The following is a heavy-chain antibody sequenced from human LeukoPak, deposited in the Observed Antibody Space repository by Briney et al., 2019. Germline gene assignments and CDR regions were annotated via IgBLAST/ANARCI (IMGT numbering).Heavy chain of an antibody. J-gene: IGHJ4*02. CDR1: GFTFSSYG. Sequence: GGSLRLSCAASGFTFSSYGMHWVRQAPGKGLEWVAVIWYDGGNKYYADSVKGRFTISRDNSKNTLYLQMNSLRAEDTAVYYCARGPDSSGRYFDYWGQGTLVTVSS. CDR2: IWYDGGNK. CDR3: ARGPDSSGRYFDY. D-gene: IGHD6-19*01. V-gene: IGHV3-33*01.